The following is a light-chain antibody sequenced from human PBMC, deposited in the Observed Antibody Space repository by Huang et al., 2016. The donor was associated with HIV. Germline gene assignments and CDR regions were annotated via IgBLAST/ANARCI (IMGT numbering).Light chain of an antibody. Sequence: DIVMTQSPDSVGVSLGERATINCKSSRSLLHTDNQHYLAWYQQRPGQPPKLLMHWASIRKSGVPDRFIGSGYGTDFTLTISSLQAEDVAVYYCHQYHSSPFTFGPGTIVDIK. V-gene: IGKV4-1*01. CDR1: RSLLHTDNQHY. J-gene: IGKJ3*01. CDR3: HQYHSSPFT. CDR2: WAS.